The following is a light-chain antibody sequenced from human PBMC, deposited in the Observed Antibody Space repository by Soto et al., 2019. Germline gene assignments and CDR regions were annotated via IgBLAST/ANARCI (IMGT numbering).Light chain of an antibody. CDR2: GAS. Sequence: PGEGATLSCRASQSVSSSYIAWYQQRPGQTPSLLIYGASTRATGIPDRFSGSGSGTHFTLTIGRLEPGDFAVYYCQHFGGTTFTFGQGTRLEIK. V-gene: IGKV3-20*01. J-gene: IGKJ5*01. CDR3: QHFGGTTFT. CDR1: QSVSSSY.